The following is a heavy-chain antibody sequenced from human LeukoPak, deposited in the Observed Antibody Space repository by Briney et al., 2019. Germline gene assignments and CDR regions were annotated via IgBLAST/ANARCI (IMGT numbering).Heavy chain of an antibody. D-gene: IGHD6-19*01. V-gene: IGHV4-31*03. Sequence: SETLSLTCTVSGGSISSGGYYWSWIRQHPGKGLEWIGYIYYSGSTYYNPSLKSRVTISVDTSKNQFSLKLSSVTAADTAVYYCARVQLYSSGWSLREQYYFDYWAREPWSPSPQ. CDR1: GGSISSGGYY. CDR3: ARVQLYSSGWSLREQYYFDY. J-gene: IGHJ4*02. CDR2: IYYSGST.